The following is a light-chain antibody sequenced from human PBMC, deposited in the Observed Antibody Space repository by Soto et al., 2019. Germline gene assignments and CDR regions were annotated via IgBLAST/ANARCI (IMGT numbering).Light chain of an antibody. J-gene: IGLJ1*01. CDR2: DVS. CDR3: CSYAGTYSYV. V-gene: IGLV2-11*01. Sequence: QSALTQPRSVSGSPGQSVTISCTGTSSDVGAYNYVSWYQQHPGKAPKFMIYDVSKRPSGVPDRFSGSKSGNTASLTISGLRAEDEADYYCCSYAGTYSYVFGTGTKVTVL. CDR1: SSDVGAYNY.